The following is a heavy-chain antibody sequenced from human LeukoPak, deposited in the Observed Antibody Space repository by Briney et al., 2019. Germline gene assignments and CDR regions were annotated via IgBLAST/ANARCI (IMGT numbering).Heavy chain of an antibody. J-gene: IGHJ4*02. D-gene: IGHD1-26*01. V-gene: IGHV4-59*01. CDR2: IYYSGST. CDR3: ARGVGGSYYIR. CDR1: GGSISSYY. Sequence: PSETLSLTCTVSGGSISSYYWSLIRQPPGKGLEWIGYIYYSGSTNYNPSLKSRVTISVDTSKNQFSLKLSSVTAADTAVYYCARGVGGSYYIRWGQGTLVTVSS.